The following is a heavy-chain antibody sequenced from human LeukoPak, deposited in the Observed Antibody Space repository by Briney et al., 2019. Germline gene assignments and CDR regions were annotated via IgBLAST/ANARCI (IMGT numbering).Heavy chain of an antibody. CDR2: INHSGST. CDR3: ARTRTLYGDYGIDY. V-gene: IGHV4-34*01. J-gene: IGHJ4*02. Sequence: SETLSLTCTVSGGSISSYYWSWIRQPPGKGLEWIGEINHSGSTNYNPSLKSRVTISVDTSKNQFSLKLSSVTAADTAVYYCARTRTLYGDYGIDYWGQGTLVTVSS. D-gene: IGHD4-17*01. CDR1: GGSISSYY.